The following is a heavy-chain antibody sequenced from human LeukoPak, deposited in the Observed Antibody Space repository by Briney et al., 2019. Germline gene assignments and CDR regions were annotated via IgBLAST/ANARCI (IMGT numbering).Heavy chain of an antibody. D-gene: IGHD4-17*01. CDR3: ARDGDYGDYRIKHY. CDR1: VDSLSSNRVA. CDR2: TYHRSKWYY. V-gene: IGHV6-1*01. J-gene: IGHJ4*02. Sequence: PSQTLSLTCAISVDSLSSNRVAWNWIRQSPWRGLEWLGRTYHRSKWYYYYAVSVKSRITIKPDTSKNQLSLQLNSVTPEDTAVYYRARDGDYGDYRIKHYGAQGTLVRVSS.